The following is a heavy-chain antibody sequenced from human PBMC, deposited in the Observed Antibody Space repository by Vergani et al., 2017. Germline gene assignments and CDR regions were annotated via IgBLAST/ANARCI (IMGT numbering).Heavy chain of an antibody. CDR3: AREMRCSGGSCYPSTHDY. CDR1: GFTFSSHR. Sequence: EVQLVESGGGLVKPGGSLRLSCAASGFTFSSHRMNWVRQAPGKGLEWVSFISSSGSYIYYAYSVKGRFTISRDNAKNSLYLQMNSLRAEDTAVYYCAREMRCSGGSCYPSTHDYWGQGTLVTVSS. V-gene: IGHV3-21*01. D-gene: IGHD2-15*01. CDR2: ISSSGSYI. J-gene: IGHJ4*02.